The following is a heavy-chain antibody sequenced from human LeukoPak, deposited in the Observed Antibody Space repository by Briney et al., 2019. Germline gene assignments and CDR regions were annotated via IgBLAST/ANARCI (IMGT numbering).Heavy chain of an antibody. Sequence: PGRSLRLSCAASGFTFSSYGMHWVRQAPGKGLEWVAVISYDGSNKYYADSVKGRFTISRDNSKNTLYLQMNSLRAEDTAVYYCAKDRVLLWFGELSLLDAFDHWGQGTLVTVSS. V-gene: IGHV3-30*18. CDR3: AKDRVLLWFGELSLLDAFDH. CDR2: ISYDGSNK. J-gene: IGHJ4*02. D-gene: IGHD3-10*01. CDR1: GFTFSSYG.